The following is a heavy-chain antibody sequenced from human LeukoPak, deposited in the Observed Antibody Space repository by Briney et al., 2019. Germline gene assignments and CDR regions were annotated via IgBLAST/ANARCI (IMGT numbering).Heavy chain of an antibody. D-gene: IGHD3-3*01. Sequence: GGSLRLSCAASGFTFSSYAMHWVRQAPGKGLEWVAVISYDGSNKYYADSVKGRFTISRDNSKNTLYPQMNSLRAEDTAVYYCARERSGYYSHNPLVFDYWGQGTLVTVSS. CDR1: GFTFSSYA. CDR2: ISYDGSNK. V-gene: IGHV3-30-3*01. CDR3: ARERSGYYSHNPLVFDY. J-gene: IGHJ4*02.